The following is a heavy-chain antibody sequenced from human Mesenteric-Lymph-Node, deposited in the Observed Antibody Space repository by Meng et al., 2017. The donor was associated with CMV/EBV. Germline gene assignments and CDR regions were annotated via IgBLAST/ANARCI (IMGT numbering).Heavy chain of an antibody. Sequence: GGSLRLSCAASGFTFSSYAMSWVRQAPGKGLEWVANIKQDGSEKYYVDSVKGRFTISRDNAKNSLYLQMNSLRAEDTAVYYCARDPYCSSTSCYYYYGMDVWGQGTTVTVSS. CDR2: IKQDGSEK. CDR3: ARDPYCSSTSCYYYYGMDV. J-gene: IGHJ6*02. V-gene: IGHV3-7*01. D-gene: IGHD2-2*01. CDR1: GFTFSSYA.